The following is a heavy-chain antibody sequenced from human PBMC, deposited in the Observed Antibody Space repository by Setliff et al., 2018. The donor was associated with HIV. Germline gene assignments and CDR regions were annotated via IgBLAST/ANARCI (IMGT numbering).Heavy chain of an antibody. CDR2: IDHTGST. CDR1: GGSFNDYY. D-gene: IGHD2-21*01. CDR3: ARASRWGSIPFDY. Sequence: SETLSLTCAVYGGSFNDYYWTWIRQPPGKGLEWIGEIDHTGSTNYNLSLKSRITMSIDTSKNQFSLKLNSVTAADTAVYFCARASRWGSIPFDYWGQGTLVTVSS. J-gene: IGHJ4*02. V-gene: IGHV4-34*09.